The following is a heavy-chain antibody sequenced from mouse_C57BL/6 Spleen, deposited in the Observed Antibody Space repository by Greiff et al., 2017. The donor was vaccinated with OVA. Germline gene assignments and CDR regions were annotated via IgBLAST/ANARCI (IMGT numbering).Heavy chain of an antibody. Sequence: QVQLQQPGAELVKPGASVKLSCKASGYTFTSYWMHWVKQRPGRSLEWIGRIDPNSGGTKYNEKFKSKATLTVDKPSSTAYMQLSSLTSEDSAVYDCARCPYYGSPFDYWGQGTTLTVSS. D-gene: IGHD1-1*01. CDR3: ARCPYYGSPFDY. CDR2: IDPNSGGT. J-gene: IGHJ2*01. CDR1: GYTFTSYW. V-gene: IGHV1-72*01.